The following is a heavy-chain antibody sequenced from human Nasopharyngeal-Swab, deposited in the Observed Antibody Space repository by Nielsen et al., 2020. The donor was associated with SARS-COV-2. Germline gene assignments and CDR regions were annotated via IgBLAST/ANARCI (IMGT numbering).Heavy chain of an antibody. CDR2: IYYSGST. J-gene: IGHJ6*02. CDR3: ASEQLAPPYYYYGMDV. CDR1: GGSISSSTYY. D-gene: IGHD6-6*01. V-gene: IGHV4-39*01. Sequence: SETLSLTCTVSGGSISSSTYYWGWIRQPPGEGREWIGSIYYSGSTYYNPSLKSRVTISVDTSKNQLSLKLSSVTAADTAVYFCASEQLAPPYYYYGMDVWGQGTTVTVSS.